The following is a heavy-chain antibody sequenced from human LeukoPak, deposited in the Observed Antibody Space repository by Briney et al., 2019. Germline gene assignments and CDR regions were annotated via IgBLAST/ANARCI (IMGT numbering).Heavy chain of an antibody. CDR1: GITLSNYG. Sequence: PGGSLRLSCAVSGITLSNYGMSWVRQAPGKGLEWVSYVSSSSSTIYYADSVKGRFTISRDNAKNSLYLQMNSLRAEDTAVYYCARGESATVTTRNWFDPWGQGTLVTVSS. CDR2: VSSSSSTI. J-gene: IGHJ5*02. V-gene: IGHV3-48*04. CDR3: ARGESATVTTRNWFDP. D-gene: IGHD4-17*01.